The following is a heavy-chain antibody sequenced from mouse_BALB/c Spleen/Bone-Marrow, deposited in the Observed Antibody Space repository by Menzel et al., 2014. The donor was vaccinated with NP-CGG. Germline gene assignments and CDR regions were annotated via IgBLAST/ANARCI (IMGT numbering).Heavy chain of an antibody. CDR2: ITPYNDDT. V-gene: IGHV1-14*01. J-gene: IGHJ2*01. Sequence: EVNLVESGPELVKPGASVKMSCKASGYTFTSYLIHWVKQKPGQGLEWIGYITPYNDDTKYNEKFKGKATLTSDKSSSTAYMELSSLTSEDSAVYYCARWGGTPYFDYWGQGTTLTVSS. CDR1: GYTFTSYL. CDR3: ARWGGTPYFDY. D-gene: IGHD4-1*01.